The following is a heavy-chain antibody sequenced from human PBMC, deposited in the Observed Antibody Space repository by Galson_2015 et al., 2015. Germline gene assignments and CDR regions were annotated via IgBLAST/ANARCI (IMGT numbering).Heavy chain of an antibody. V-gene: IGHV3-33*06. CDR1: GFTFSSYG. CDR3: AKDQGDSSGYYSFSHIGHFYY. Sequence: SLRLSCAASGFTFSSYGMHWVRQAPGKGLEWVAVIWYDGSNKYYADSVKGRFTISRDNSKNTLYLQMNSLRAEDTAVYYCAKDQGDSSGYYSFSHIGHFYYWGQGTLVTVSS. D-gene: IGHD3-22*01. J-gene: IGHJ4*02. CDR2: IWYDGSNK.